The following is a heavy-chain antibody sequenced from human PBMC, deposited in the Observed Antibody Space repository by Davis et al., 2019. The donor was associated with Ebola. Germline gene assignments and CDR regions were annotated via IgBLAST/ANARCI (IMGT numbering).Heavy chain of an antibody. J-gene: IGHJ4*02. CDR2: INHSGST. CDR1: GGSISSYY. V-gene: IGHV4-34*01. D-gene: IGHD3-22*01. Sequence: PSETLSLTCTVSGGSISSYYWSWIRQPPGKGLEWIGEINHSGSTNYNPSLKSRVTISVDTSKNQFSLKLSSVTAADTAVYYCARGLHKPDDSSGYYYEYYFDYWGQGTLVTVSS. CDR3: ARGLHKPDDSSGYYYEYYFDY.